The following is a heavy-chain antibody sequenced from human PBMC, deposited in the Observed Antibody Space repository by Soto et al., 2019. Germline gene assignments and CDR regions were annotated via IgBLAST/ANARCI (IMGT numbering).Heavy chain of an antibody. CDR2: ISYDGSKN. V-gene: IGHV3-30*18. CDR1: GFTFSSYG. Sequence: QVQLVESGGGVVQPGRSLRLSCAASGFTFSSYGMHWVRQAPGKGLEWVAVISYDGSKNYYADSVKSRFTISRDNSTKTLDLHMNSKRAADTAVDYCANDLEGYDDSYGMDVWGQGTTVTVSS. D-gene: IGHD3-3*01. J-gene: IGHJ6*02. CDR3: ANDLEGYDDSYGMDV.